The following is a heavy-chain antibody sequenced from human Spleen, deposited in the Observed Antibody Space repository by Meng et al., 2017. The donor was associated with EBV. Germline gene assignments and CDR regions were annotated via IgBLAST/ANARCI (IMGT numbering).Heavy chain of an antibody. CDR2: VNPNTGGS. CDR3: ATLGSGYTYGSPDH. D-gene: IGHD5-18*01. CDR1: GYTFTVYY. V-gene: IGHV1-2*06. Sequence: QVQLVQSGXEVKKXXXSVKVSCKASGYTFTVYYLHWVRQAPGQGLEWMGQVNPNTGGSNYAPRFQGRVTMTRDTSVSTAYMELNGLTYDDTAIYYCATLGSGYTYGSPDHSGQGTLGTVAS. J-gene: IGHJ4*02.